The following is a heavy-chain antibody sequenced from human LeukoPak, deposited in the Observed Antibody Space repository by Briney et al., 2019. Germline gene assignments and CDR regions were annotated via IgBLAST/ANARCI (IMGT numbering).Heavy chain of an antibody. CDR1: GGSISTYY. D-gene: IGHD5/OR15-5a*01. CDR3: AREGRSSTDGY. J-gene: IGHJ4*02. V-gene: IGHV4-4*07. Sequence: SETLSLNCTVSGGSISTYYWNWIRQPAGKGLEWIGRIYTSGSTNYNPSLKSRVTISVDTSKNQFSLKLSSVTAADTAVYYCAREGRSSTDGYWGQGTLVTVSS. CDR2: IYTSGST.